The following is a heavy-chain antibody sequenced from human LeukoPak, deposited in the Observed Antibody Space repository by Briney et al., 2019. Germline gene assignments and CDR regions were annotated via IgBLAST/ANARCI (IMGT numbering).Heavy chain of an antibody. CDR1: GLTFTNHG. D-gene: IGHD4-23*01. V-gene: IGHV3-30*02. CDR2: VRNDGFDT. Sequence: GGSLSLSCVTSGLTFTNHGFHWLRQATVKGLEWVAFVRNDGFDTYHSNSVKGRFSISRDDSKNTVYLQMNSLRAEGTALYYCARDRGKDYFGDWGQGTQVTVSS. CDR3: ARDRGKDYFGD. J-gene: IGHJ4*02.